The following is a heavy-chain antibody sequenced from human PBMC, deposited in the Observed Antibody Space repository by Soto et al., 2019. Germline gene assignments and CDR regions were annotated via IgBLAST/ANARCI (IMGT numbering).Heavy chain of an antibody. Sequence: EVQLVESGGGLVKPGGSLRLSCAASGFTFSNAWMNWVRQAPGKGLEWVGRIKSKTDGWTTDYAAPVKGRITISRTDSKNTLWLQRNSLKTEVTAVYYCTTDVIWDCHDVPLLGTVLPYYYGGQGTLVTVSS. V-gene: IGHV3-15*07. D-gene: IGHD2-21*02. CDR3: TTDVIWDCHDVPLLGTVLPYYY. CDR1: GFTFSNAW. CDR2: IKSKTDGWTT. J-gene: IGHJ4*02.